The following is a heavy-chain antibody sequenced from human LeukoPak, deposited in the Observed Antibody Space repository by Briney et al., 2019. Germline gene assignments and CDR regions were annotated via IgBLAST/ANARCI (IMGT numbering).Heavy chain of an antibody. J-gene: IGHJ4*02. D-gene: IGHD3-3*01. CDR2: IRYDGSNK. CDR1: GFTFSSYG. Sequence: GGSLRLSCAASGFTFSSYGMHWFRQAPGKGLEWVAFIRYDGSNKYYADSVKGRFTISRDNSKNTLYLQMNSLRAEDTAVYYCAREIDVWSGYLGATFDYWGQGTLVTVSS. V-gene: IGHV3-30*02. CDR3: AREIDVWSGYLGATFDY.